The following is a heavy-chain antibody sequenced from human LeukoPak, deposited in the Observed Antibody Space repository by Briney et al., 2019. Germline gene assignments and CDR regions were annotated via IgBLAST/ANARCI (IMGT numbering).Heavy chain of an antibody. CDR2: IIPIFGTA. CDR1: GGTFSSYA. CDR3: ARDARYFDWSPYYYGMDV. J-gene: IGHJ6*04. V-gene: IGHV1-69*06. D-gene: IGHD3-9*01. Sequence: SVKVSCKASGGTFSSYAISWVRQAPGQGLEWRGGIIPIFGTANYAQKFQGRVTNTADKSTSTAYMELSSLRSEDTDMYYCARDARYFDWSPYYYGMDVWGKGTTVTVSS.